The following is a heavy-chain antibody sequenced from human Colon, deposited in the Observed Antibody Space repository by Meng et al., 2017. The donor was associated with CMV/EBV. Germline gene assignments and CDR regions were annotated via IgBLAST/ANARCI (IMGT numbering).Heavy chain of an antibody. D-gene: IGHD3-10*01. V-gene: IGHV3-30*18. Sequence: AAGFIFSSRDMHWVRQAPGKGLEWVAVLSYDGTNEYYADSVKGRFTISRDISKNTLYLQMNSLRAEDTAIYYCAKGPWYASATSTDDWGQGTLVTVSS. CDR2: LSYDGTNE. J-gene: IGHJ4*02. CDR3: AKGPWYASATSTDD. CDR1: GFIFSSRD.